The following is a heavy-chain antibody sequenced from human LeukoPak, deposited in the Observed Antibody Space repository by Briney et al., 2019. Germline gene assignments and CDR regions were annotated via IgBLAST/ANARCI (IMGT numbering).Heavy chain of an antibody. J-gene: IGHJ4*02. Sequence: AGGSLRLSCAASRFSFSDYTMSWVRQLPGKGLEWVSGIRHSGVDTSYADSVKGRFTISRDNSKNMLYLQMNSLRDDDTGVYYCARDRRATPMYFFDFWGQGTPVTVSS. D-gene: IGHD2-15*01. CDR2: IRHSGVDT. V-gene: IGHV3-23*01. CDR1: RFSFSDYT. CDR3: ARDRRATPMYFFDF.